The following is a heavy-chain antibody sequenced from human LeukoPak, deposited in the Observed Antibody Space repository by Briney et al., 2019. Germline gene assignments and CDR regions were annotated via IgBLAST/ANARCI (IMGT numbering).Heavy chain of an antibody. V-gene: IGHV1-69*01. CDR1: GGTFSSYA. CDR3: AKEGRSLQTY. Sequence: GASVKVSCKASGGTFSSYAISWVRQAPGQGLEWMGGIIPIFGTANYAQKFQGRVTITADESTSTAYMELSSLRSEDTAVYYCAKEGRSLQTYWGQGTLVTVSS. D-gene: IGHD5-24*01. J-gene: IGHJ4*02. CDR2: IIPIFGTA.